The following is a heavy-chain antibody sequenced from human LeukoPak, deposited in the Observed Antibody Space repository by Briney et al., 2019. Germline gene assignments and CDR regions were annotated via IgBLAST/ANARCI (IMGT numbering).Heavy chain of an antibody. D-gene: IGHD6-19*01. CDR2: ISTYNGNT. CDR1: GYTFTSYG. V-gene: IGHV1-18*01. J-gene: IGHJ4*02. CDR3: ARDTGRGWYSNY. Sequence: ASVKVSCKASGYTFTSYGFSWVRQAPGQGLEWMGWISTYNGNTFYSHKLQGRVTMTTDTSTSTAYMELTSLRSDDTAVYFCARDTGRGWYSNYWGQGTLVTVSS.